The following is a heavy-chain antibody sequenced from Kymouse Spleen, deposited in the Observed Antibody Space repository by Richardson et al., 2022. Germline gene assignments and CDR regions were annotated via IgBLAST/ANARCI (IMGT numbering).Heavy chain of an antibody. V-gene: IGHV4-59*01. CDR1: GGSISSYY. CDR2: IYYSGST. J-gene: IGHJ3*02. CDR3: ARDRTGTTAFDI. Sequence: QVQLQESGPGLVKPSETLSLTCTVSGGSISSYYWSWIRQPPGKGLEWIGYIYYSGSTNYNPSLKSRVTISVDTSKNQFSLKLSSVTAADTAVYYCARDRTGTTAFDIWGQGTMVTVSS. D-gene: IGHD1-7*01.